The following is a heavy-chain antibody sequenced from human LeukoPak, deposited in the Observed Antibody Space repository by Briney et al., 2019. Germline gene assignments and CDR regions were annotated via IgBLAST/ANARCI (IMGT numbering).Heavy chain of an antibody. Sequence: GGSLRFSCVASGFIFSDHYMDWVRQAPGKGLEWVSFISSSGSTMYYADSVKGRFTISRDNAKNSLYLQMNSLRAEDTAVYYCARASTMIVVLWGQGTLVTVSS. D-gene: IGHD3-22*01. CDR2: ISSSGSTM. CDR1: GFIFSDHY. CDR3: ARASTMIVVL. J-gene: IGHJ4*02. V-gene: IGHV3-11*01.